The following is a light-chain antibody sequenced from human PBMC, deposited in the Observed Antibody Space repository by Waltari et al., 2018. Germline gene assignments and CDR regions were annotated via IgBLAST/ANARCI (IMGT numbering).Light chain of an antibody. J-gene: IGKJ1*01. CDR1: QGISDY. CDR2: AAS. V-gene: IGKV1-9*01. CDR3: QLLNSAQWT. Sequence: IQLTQSPSSLSAPVGDRVTIPCRASQGISDYLAWYQQKPGKAPKLLIYAASTLQSGVPSRFSGSGSGTDFTLTISSLQPEDFATYYCQLLNSAQWTFGQGTKVEIK.